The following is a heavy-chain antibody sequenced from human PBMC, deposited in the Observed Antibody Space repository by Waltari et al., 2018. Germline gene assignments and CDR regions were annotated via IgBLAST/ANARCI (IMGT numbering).Heavy chain of an antibody. V-gene: IGHV3-30-3*01. D-gene: IGHD3-10*01. J-gene: IGHJ6*03. CDR3: ARGGWFRELEADMDV. CDR2: ISYDGSNK. CDR1: GFTFSSYA. Sequence: QVQLVESGGGVVQPGRSLRLSCAASGFTFSSYAMHWVRQAPGKGLEWVAFISYDGSNKYYADSVKCRFTISRDNSKNTLYLQMNSLRAEDTAVYYCARGGWFRELEADMDVWGKGTTVTVSS.